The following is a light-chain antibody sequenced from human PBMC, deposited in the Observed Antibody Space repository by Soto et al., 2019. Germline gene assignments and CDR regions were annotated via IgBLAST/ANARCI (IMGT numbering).Light chain of an antibody. CDR1: QSISSW. CDR3: QQYNSYPWT. CDR2: DAS. J-gene: IGKJ1*01. Sequence: DIQMTQSPSTLSASVGDRVTIICRASQSISSWLAWYQQNPGKAPKLLIYDASSLESGVPSRFSGSGSGTDFALTISSLQPDDFATYYCQQYNSYPWTFGQGTKV. V-gene: IGKV1-5*02.